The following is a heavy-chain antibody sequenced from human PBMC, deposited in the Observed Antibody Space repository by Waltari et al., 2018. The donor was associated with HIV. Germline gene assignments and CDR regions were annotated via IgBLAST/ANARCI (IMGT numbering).Heavy chain of an antibody. CDR2: ISYDGSNK. Sequence: QVQLVESGGGVVQPRRSLRLSCAASGFTFGSYGMHWVRPAPGKGLEWVAVISYDGSNKYYADSVKGRFTISRDNSKNTLYLQMNSLRAEDTAVYYCAKDRQKIGYYDILTGYLDYWGQGTLVTVSS. D-gene: IGHD3-9*01. CDR3: AKDRQKIGYYDILTGYLDY. V-gene: IGHV3-30*18. CDR1: GFTFGSYG. J-gene: IGHJ4*02.